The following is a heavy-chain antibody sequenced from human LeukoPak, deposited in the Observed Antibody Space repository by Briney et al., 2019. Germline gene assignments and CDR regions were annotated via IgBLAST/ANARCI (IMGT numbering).Heavy chain of an antibody. J-gene: IGHJ4*02. Sequence: GASVKVSCKASGGTFSSYAISGVRQAPGQGVEWMAGIIPIFGTANYAQKFQGRVTITADESTSTAYMELSSLRSEDTAVYYCARPRPNYYDSSGYYDPLDYWGQGTLVTVSS. CDR2: IIPIFGTA. D-gene: IGHD3-22*01. V-gene: IGHV1-69*13. CDR3: ARPRPNYYDSSGYYDPLDY. CDR1: GGTFSSYA.